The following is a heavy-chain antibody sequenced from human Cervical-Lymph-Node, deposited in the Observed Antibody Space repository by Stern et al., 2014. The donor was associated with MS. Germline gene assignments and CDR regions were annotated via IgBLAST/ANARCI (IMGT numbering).Heavy chain of an antibody. Sequence: VQLVQSGAEVKTPVASVKLSCKASGYTFISYYIHWVRQAPGQGLDWMGIINPSGGSTSYAQKFQGRVTMTRDTSTSTVYMELSSLRSEDTAVYYCAREVAGHRLGMMDVWGQGTSVTVSS. D-gene: IGHD6-19*01. CDR3: AREVAGHRLGMMDV. CDR2: INPSGGST. CDR1: GYTFISYY. J-gene: IGHJ6*02. V-gene: IGHV1-46*01.